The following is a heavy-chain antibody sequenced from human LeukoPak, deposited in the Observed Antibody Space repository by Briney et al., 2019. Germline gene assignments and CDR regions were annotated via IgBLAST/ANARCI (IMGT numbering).Heavy chain of an antibody. Sequence: EPGRSLRLSCAASGFTSSSYAMSWVRQAPGKGLEWVSGISGSGGSAYYADSVKGRFTISRDNSKNTLYLQMNGLRAEDTAVYYCAKEAFSCFDYWGQGTLVTVSS. D-gene: IGHD2-2*01. CDR3: AKEAFSCFDY. CDR1: GFTSSSYA. V-gene: IGHV3-23*01. J-gene: IGHJ4*02. CDR2: ISGSGGSA.